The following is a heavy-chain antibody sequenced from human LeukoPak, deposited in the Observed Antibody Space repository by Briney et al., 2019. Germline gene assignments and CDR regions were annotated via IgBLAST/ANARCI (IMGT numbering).Heavy chain of an antibody. Sequence: GGSLRLSCTGSAFTFSSYDMHWVRQAPGKGLEWVAIISYNGSNKYYADSVKGRFTISRDNSKNTLYLEMNSLRAEDTAVYYCAKGLPPIGYYDSSGHNAFDIWGQGTMVTVSS. CDR3: AKGLPPIGYYDSSGHNAFDI. J-gene: IGHJ3*02. CDR1: AFTFSSYD. CDR2: ISYNGSNK. V-gene: IGHV3-30*18. D-gene: IGHD3-22*01.